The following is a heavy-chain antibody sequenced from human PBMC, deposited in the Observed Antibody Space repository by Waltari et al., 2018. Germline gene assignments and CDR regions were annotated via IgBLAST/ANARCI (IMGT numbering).Heavy chain of an antibody. CDR3: AGPRGYSGYGLLYFDY. J-gene: IGHJ4*02. D-gene: IGHD5-12*01. Sequence: QVQLVQSGAEVKKPGSSVKVSCKASGGTFSSYAISWVRQAPGQGLEWMGGISPIFGTANYAQKFKGRVTITTDESTSTAYMELSSLRSEDTAVYYCAGPRGYSGYGLLYFDYWGQGTLVTVSS. V-gene: IGHV1-69*05. CDR1: GGTFSSYA. CDR2: ISPIFGTA.